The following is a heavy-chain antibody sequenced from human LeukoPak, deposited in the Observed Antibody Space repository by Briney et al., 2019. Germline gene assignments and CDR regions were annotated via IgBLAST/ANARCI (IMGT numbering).Heavy chain of an antibody. J-gene: IGHJ5*02. V-gene: IGHV1-69*13. CDR2: IIPIFGTA. CDR3: AGGAPTYSSGWSNWFDP. D-gene: IGHD6-19*01. Sequence: GASVKVSCKASGGTFSSYAISWVRQAPGQGLEWMGGIIPIFGTANYAQKFQGRVTITADESTSTAYMELSSLRSEDTAVYYCAGGAPTYSSGWSNWFDPWGQGTLVTVSS. CDR1: GGTFSSYA.